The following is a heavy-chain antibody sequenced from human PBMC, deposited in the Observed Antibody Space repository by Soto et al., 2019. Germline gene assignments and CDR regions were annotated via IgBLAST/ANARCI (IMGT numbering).Heavy chain of an antibody. CDR1: GYSFTSYW. V-gene: IGHV5-51*01. CDR3: ASKTMVLHDDFDI. CDR2: IYPGDSDT. Sequence: GESLKISCKGSGYSFTSYWIGWVRQMPGKGLEWMGIIYPGDSDTRYSPSFQGQVTISADKSISTAYLQWSSLKASDTAMYYCASKTMVLHDDFDIWGQGTMVTVSS. D-gene: IGHD3-10*01. J-gene: IGHJ3*02.